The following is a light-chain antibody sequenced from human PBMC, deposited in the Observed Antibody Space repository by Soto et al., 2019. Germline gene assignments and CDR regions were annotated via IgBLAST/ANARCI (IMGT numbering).Light chain of an antibody. J-gene: IGKJ1*01. CDR2: GAS. Sequence: EMGLTQFGGNLSLPPVENAPLSCLASQSVGSNYLAWYQQRPGQPPNLLIFGASHRAPDIPDRFSGSGSGTDFTLTISRLEPEDFAVYYCQQYGTSIQTFGQGSKVDI. V-gene: IGKV3-20*01. CDR1: QSVGSNY. CDR3: QQYGTSIQT.